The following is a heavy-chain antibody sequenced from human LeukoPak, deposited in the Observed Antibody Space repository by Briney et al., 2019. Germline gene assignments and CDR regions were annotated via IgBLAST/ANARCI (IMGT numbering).Heavy chain of an antibody. J-gene: IGHJ4*02. D-gene: IGHD5-24*01. Sequence: ASVKVSCKASGYTFTTYHMHWVRQAPGQGLEWMGRINSNSGGTNYAQKFQGRVIMTRDTSIRTAYMELSRLTSDDTAVYYCAISVEMAAMPSYDYWGQGTLVTVSS. CDR1: GYTFTTYH. CDR3: AISVEMAAMPSYDY. CDR2: INSNSGGT. V-gene: IGHV1-2*02.